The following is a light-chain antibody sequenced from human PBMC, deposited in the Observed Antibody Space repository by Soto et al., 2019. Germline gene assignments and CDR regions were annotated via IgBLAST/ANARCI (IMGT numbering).Light chain of an antibody. Sequence: DIQMTQSPSSLSASVGDRVTITCRASRGINIYLNWYQQKPGKAPKLVIYAASNLQSGVPSRFSGDGVGTHFTLTISSLQPEDFATYHCQQSHTSPYPFGHGTRLEIK. CDR3: QQSHTSPYP. CDR2: AAS. J-gene: IGKJ5*01. V-gene: IGKV1-39*01. CDR1: RGINIY.